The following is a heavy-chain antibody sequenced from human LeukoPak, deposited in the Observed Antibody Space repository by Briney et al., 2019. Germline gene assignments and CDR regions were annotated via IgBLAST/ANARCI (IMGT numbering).Heavy chain of an antibody. CDR1: GGTFSSYA. CDR3: ARGSIVGATFDYFDY. CDR2: INPNSGGT. D-gene: IGHD1-26*01. J-gene: IGHJ4*02. Sequence: ASVQVSCKASGGTFSSYAISWVRQAPGQGVEWMGWINPNSGGTNYAQKFQGRVTMTRDTSISTAYMDLSRLRSDDTAVYYCARGSIVGATFDYFDYWGQGTLVTVSS. V-gene: IGHV1-2*02.